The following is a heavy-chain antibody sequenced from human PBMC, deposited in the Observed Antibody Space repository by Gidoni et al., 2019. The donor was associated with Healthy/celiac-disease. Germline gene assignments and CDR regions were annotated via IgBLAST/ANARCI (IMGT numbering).Heavy chain of an antibody. Sequence: EVQLLESGGGLVQRGGSRRLSSAAPGFTFSSYAMSWVRHAPGKGLEWVSASSGSGGSTYYADSVKGRFTISRDNSKNTLYLQMNSLRAEDTAVYYCAKGENAMIQAFDIWGQGTMVTVSS. J-gene: IGHJ3*02. CDR1: GFTFSSYA. V-gene: IGHV3-23*01. D-gene: IGHD3-22*01. CDR3: AKGENAMIQAFDI. CDR2: SSGSGGST.